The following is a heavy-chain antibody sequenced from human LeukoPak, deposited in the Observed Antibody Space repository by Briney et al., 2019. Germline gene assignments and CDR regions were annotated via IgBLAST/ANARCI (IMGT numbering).Heavy chain of an antibody. J-gene: IGHJ5*02. Sequence: GASVKVSCKASGGTFSSYAISWVRQAPGQGLEWMGWIITILGIANYAQKFQGRITITADKSTSTAYMELSSLRSEDTAVYYCAYVGPTTGVYSYDSSYPRFDPWGQGTLVTVSS. D-gene: IGHD5-18*01. CDR3: AYVGPTTGVYSYDSSYPRFDP. CDR2: IITILGIA. V-gene: IGHV1-69*10. CDR1: GGTFSSYA.